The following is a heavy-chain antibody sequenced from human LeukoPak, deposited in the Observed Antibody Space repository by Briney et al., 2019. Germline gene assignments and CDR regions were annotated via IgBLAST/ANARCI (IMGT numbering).Heavy chain of an antibody. J-gene: IGHJ3*01. V-gene: IGHV3-30*03. CDR3: SRRAILTGHTDVFDV. Sequence: GRSLRLSCAASGFTFSNYGMHWVRQAPGKGLEWVAAMANDGRNKYYSDSVKGRFTISRDNAKNSLYLQMNSLRAEDTAVYYCSRRAILTGHTDVFDVWGQGTEVTVSS. CDR2: MANDGRNK. CDR1: GFTFSNYG. D-gene: IGHD3-9*01.